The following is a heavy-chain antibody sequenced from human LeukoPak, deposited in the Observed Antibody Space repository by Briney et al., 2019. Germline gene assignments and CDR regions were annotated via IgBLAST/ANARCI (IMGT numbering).Heavy chain of an antibody. CDR3: AKDRVLRYFDWLPYFDY. Sequence: GGSLRLSCAASGFTFSSYAMSWVRQAPGKGLEWVSAISGSGGSTYYADSVKGRFTISRDNSKNTLYLQMNSLRAEDTAVYYCAKDRVLRYFDWLPYFDYWGQGTLVTVSS. V-gene: IGHV3-23*01. J-gene: IGHJ4*02. D-gene: IGHD3-9*01. CDR1: GFTFSSYA. CDR2: ISGSGGST.